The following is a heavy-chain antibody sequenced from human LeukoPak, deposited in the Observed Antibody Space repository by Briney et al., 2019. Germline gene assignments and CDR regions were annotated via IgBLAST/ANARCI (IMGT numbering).Heavy chain of an antibody. CDR2: ISYDGSNK. CDR1: GFTFSSYA. Sequence: GGSLRLSCAASGFTFSSYAMHWVRQAPGKGLEWVAVISYDGSNKYYADSVKGRFTISRDNSKNTLYLQMNSLRAEDTAVYYCARASGYDCRGLRSPVDYWGQGTLVTVSS. D-gene: IGHD5-12*01. CDR3: ARASGYDCRGLRSPVDY. J-gene: IGHJ4*02. V-gene: IGHV3-30-3*01.